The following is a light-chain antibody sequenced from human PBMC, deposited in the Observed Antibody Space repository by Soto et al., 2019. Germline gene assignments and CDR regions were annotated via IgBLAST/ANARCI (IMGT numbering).Light chain of an antibody. CDR2: GAS. CDR1: QSVSSTY. CDR3: QQYGISPPWT. J-gene: IGKJ1*01. Sequence: EIVLTQSPGTLSLSPGERATLSCRASQSVSSTYLAWFQQKPGQAPRLLIYGASSRATGIPDRFSGSGSGTDFTLTISRLEPEDFAVYYCQQYGISPPWTFGQGTKVEI. V-gene: IGKV3-20*01.